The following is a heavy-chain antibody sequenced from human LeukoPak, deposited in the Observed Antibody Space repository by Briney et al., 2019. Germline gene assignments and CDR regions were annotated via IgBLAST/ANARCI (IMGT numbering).Heavy chain of an antibody. CDR1: GFTFSSYS. CDR2: ISSSSSYI. Sequence: GGSLRPSCPPSGFTFSSYSMNWVRPAPGKGLEWVSSISSSSSYIYYAGSVKGRFTISRDNAKNSLYLQMNSLRAEDTAVYYCARVTEAPYYFDYWGQGTLVTVSS. J-gene: IGHJ4*02. CDR3: ARVTEAPYYFDY. V-gene: IGHV3-21*01.